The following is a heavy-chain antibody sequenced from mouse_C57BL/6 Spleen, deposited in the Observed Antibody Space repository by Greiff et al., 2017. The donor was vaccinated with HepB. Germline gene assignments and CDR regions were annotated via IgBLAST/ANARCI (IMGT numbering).Heavy chain of an antibody. D-gene: IGHD2-5*01. J-gene: IGHJ3*01. V-gene: IGHV1-47*01. CDR3: ARTDSNYVGFAY. Sequence: VKLMESGAELVKPGASVKMSCKASGYTFTTYPIEWMKQNHGKSLEWIGNFHPYNDDTKYNEKFKGKATLTVEKSSSTVYLELSRLTSDDSAVYYCARTDSNYVGFAYWGQGTLVTVSA. CDR1: GYTFTTYP. CDR2: FHPYNDDT.